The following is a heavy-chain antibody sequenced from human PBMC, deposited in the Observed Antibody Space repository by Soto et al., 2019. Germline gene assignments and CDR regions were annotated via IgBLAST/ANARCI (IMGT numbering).Heavy chain of an antibody. CDR2: TSYDGSNK. J-gene: IGHJ2*01. CDR3: VKGATGGPRGYFDL. V-gene: IGHV3-30*18. D-gene: IGHD3-16*01. Sequence: QVQLVESGGGVVQPGRSLRLSCAASGFTFNTYGMHWVIQAPGKGLEWVAVTSYDGSNKYYADSVKGRFTISRDNAKNTLYVERNRLRTEDTAVYYCVKGATGGPRGYFDLWGRGTLVTVSS. CDR1: GFTFNTYG.